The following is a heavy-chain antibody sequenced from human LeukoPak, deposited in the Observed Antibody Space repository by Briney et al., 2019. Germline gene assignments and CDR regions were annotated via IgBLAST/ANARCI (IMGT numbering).Heavy chain of an antibody. J-gene: IGHJ4*02. Sequence: GGSLRLSCAASGFTFSSYAMTWVRQAPGKGLEWVSVICGTDDTTYYADSVKGRFTISRDNSKNTLYLQMNSLRAEDTAVYYCAKDLVAARSYWGQGTLVTVSS. CDR3: AKDLVAARSY. D-gene: IGHD2-15*01. V-gene: IGHV3-23*01. CDR2: ICGTDDTT. CDR1: GFTFSSYA.